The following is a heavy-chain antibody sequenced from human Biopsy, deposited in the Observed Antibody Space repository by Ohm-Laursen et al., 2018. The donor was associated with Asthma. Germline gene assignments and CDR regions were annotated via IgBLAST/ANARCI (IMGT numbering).Heavy chain of an antibody. D-gene: IGHD2-2*01. J-gene: IGHJ4*02. Sequence: ASVKASCKSLGGTFNTYVIGWVRQAPRQGRGWMGGINSVFGTTTYPQKFQDRVTITADDSTSTVYMELSSLRSEDTAVYYCARKAGSCISRTCYSLDFWGQGTLVTVSS. CDR2: INSVFGTT. V-gene: IGHV1-69*13. CDR3: ARKAGSCISRTCYSLDF. CDR1: GGTFNTYV.